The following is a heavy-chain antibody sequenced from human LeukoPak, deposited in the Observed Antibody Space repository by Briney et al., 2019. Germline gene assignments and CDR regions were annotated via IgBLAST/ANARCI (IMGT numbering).Heavy chain of an antibody. V-gene: IGHV4-39*01. Sequence: PSETLSLTCTVPGGSISSSSYYWGWIRQPPGKGLEWIGSIYYSGSTYYNPSLKSRVTISVDTSKNQFSLKLSSVTAADTAVYYCATSSIAARPGAFDYWGQGTLVTVSS. D-gene: IGHD6-6*01. CDR3: ATSSIAARPGAFDY. CDR2: IYYSGST. J-gene: IGHJ4*02. CDR1: GGSISSSSYY.